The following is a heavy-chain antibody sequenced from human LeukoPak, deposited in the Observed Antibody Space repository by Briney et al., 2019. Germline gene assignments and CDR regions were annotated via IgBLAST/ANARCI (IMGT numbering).Heavy chain of an antibody. D-gene: IGHD1-14*01. CDR3: GSDWYIGY. CDR2: INPSNGDT. CDR1: GYIFIKYD. V-gene: IGHV1-18*01. Sequence: GGSVKVSCKPFGYIFIKYDISWVRQAPGQRLEWMGRINPSNGDTMYAQILQGRVTMTTDTSTSTAYMELRSLRSDDTAVYYCGSDWYIGYWGQGTLVTVSS. J-gene: IGHJ4*02.